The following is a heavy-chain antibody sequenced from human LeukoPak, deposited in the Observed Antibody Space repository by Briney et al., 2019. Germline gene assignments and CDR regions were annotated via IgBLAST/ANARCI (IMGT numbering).Heavy chain of an antibody. D-gene: IGHD6-13*01. CDR2: IYTSGST. CDR1: GGSISSGSYY. CDR3: ARTGSSWTEARIYYFDY. V-gene: IGHV4-61*02. Sequence: PSETLSLTCTVSGGSISSGSYYRSWIRQPAGKGLEWIGRIYTSGSTNYNPSLKSRVTISVDTSKNQFSLKLSSVTAADTAVYYCARTGSSWTEARIYYFDYWGQGTLVTVSS. J-gene: IGHJ4*02.